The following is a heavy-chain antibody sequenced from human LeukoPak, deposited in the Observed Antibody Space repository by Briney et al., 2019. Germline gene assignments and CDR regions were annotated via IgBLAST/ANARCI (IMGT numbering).Heavy chain of an antibody. J-gene: IGHJ4*02. Sequence: PGGSLRLSCAASGFTFSGYWMSWVRQAPGKGLEWVANIKQDGSEKYYVDSVKGRFTISRDNAKNSLYLQMNSLRAEDTAVYYCAREGARGVRGVITKGPNFDYWGQGTLVTVSS. V-gene: IGHV3-7*01. CDR3: AREGARGVRGVITKGPNFDY. CDR2: IKQDGSEK. D-gene: IGHD3-10*01. CDR1: GFTFSGYW.